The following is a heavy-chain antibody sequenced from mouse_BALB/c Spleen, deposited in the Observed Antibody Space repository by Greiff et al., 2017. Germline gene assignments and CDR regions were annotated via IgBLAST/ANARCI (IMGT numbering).Heavy chain of an antibody. V-gene: IGHV5-17*02. D-gene: IGHD1-2*01. CDR1: GFTFSSFG. J-gene: IGHJ2*01. CDR3: ARYDGYYFDY. CDR2: ISSGSSTI. Sequence: DVMLVESGGGLVQPGGSRKLSCAASGFTFSSFGMHWVRQAPEKGLEWVAYISSGSSTIYYADTVKGRFTISRDNPKNTLFLQMTSLRSEDTAMYYCARYDGYYFDYWGQGTTLTVSS.